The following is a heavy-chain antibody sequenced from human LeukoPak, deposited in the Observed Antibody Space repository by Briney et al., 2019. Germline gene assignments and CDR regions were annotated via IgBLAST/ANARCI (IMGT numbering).Heavy chain of an antibody. V-gene: IGHV3-23*01. D-gene: IGHD2-15*01. CDR2: ISGSGGNT. CDR1: GFTFSSYA. J-gene: IGHJ6*02. Sequence: PGGSLRLSCGASGFTFSSYAMSWVRQAPGKGLEWVSGISGSGGNTYYADSVKGRLTISRDNSKNTLYLQINSLRAEDTAVYYCAKVMARYCSGGSCYPVSYYGMDAWGQGTTVTVSS. CDR3: AKVMARYCSGGSCYPVSYYGMDA.